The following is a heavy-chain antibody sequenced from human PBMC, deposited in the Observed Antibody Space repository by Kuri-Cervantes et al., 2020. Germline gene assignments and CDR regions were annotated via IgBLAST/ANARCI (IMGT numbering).Heavy chain of an antibody. J-gene: IGHJ3*02. Sequence: GGSLRLSCAASGFTFSSYSMNWVRQAPGKGLEWVSYISSSSSTIYYADSVKGRFTISRDNAKNSLYLQMNSLRAEDTAVYYCASMIVVVINLDAFDIWGQGTMVTVSS. CDR2: ISSSSSTI. D-gene: IGHD3-22*01. V-gene: IGHV3-48*04. CDR3: ASMIVVVINLDAFDI. CDR1: GFTFSSYS.